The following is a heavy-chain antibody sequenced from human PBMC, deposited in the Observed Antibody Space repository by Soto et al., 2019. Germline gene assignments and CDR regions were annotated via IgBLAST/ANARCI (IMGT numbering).Heavy chain of an antibody. V-gene: IGHV5-51*01. CDR1: GYSFTDYW. J-gene: IGHJ4*02. Sequence: GESLKISCKGSGYSFTDYWIGWVRQVPGKGLEWLGIIYPGESHTRYGPSFQGQVTISADKSINIAYLQWSSLKASDTAIYYCARVGHSAARLDFWGPGTLVTVSS. D-gene: IGHD6-6*01. CDR3: ARVGHSAARLDF. CDR2: IYPGESHT.